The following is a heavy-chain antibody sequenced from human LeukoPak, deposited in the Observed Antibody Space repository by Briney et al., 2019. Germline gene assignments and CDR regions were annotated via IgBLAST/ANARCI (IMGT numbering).Heavy chain of an antibody. D-gene: IGHD1-26*01. CDR3: ARGLSEVVGYFDY. J-gene: IGHJ4*02. Sequence: PSETLSLTCTVSGGSISSYYWSWIRQPPGKGLEWIGYIYYSGSTNYNPSLKSRVTISVDTSKNQFSLKLSSVTAADTAVYYCARGLSEVVGYFDYWGQGTLVTVSS. CDR2: IYYSGST. CDR1: GGSISSYY. V-gene: IGHV4-59*01.